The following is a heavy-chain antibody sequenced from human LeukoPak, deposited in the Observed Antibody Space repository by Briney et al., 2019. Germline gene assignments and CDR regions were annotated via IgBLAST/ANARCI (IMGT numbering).Heavy chain of an antibody. CDR2: IYYSGGT. J-gene: IGHJ3*02. CDR3: ASSLALDAFDI. V-gene: IGHV4-59*01. Sequence: SETLSLTCTVSGGSISSYYWSWIRQPPGKGLEWIGYIYYSGGTNYNPSLKSRVTISVDTSKNQFSLKLSSVTAADTAVYYCASSLALDAFDIWGQGTMVTVSS. CDR1: GGSISSYY.